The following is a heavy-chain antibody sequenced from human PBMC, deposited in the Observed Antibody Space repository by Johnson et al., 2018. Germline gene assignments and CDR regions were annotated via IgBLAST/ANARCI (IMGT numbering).Heavy chain of an antibody. CDR1: GGSISNYY. J-gene: IGHJ3*02. CDR3: AGYRAYGTARLVAFDT. Sequence: QVQLQESGPGLVKPSDTLSLTCTVSGGSISNYYWSWIRQPAGKRLEWIGRIYSNGITNYNPSLKSRVTMSVDMSKSQVSLRMPSVTAAETGVYYCAGYRAYGTARLVAFDTWGQGKMVIVSA. CDR2: IYSNGIT. V-gene: IGHV4-4*07. D-gene: IGHD3-9*01.